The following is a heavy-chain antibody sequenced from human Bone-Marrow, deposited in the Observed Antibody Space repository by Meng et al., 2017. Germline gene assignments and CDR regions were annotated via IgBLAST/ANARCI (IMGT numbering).Heavy chain of an antibody. Sequence: SETLSLTCTVSGGSISSSSYYWGWIRQPPGKGLEWMGSIYYSGSTYYNPSLKSRVTISVDTSKNQFSLKLSSVTAADTAVYYCARVGDTYYDILTGTPFDYWGQGTLVTVSS. D-gene: IGHD3-9*01. CDR1: GGSISSSSYY. CDR3: ARVGDTYYDILTGTPFDY. J-gene: IGHJ4*02. CDR2: IYYSGST. V-gene: IGHV4-39*07.